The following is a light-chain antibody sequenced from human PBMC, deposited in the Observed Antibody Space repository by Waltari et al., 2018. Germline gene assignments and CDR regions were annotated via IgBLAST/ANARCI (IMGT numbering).Light chain of an antibody. J-gene: IGLJ2*01. V-gene: IGLV2-23*03. CDR2: EGN. Sequence: QSALTQPASVSGSPGQSITNSCTGFNSNVGSYNLVSWYQKHPGKAPKLLIYEGNRRPSGVSNRFSGSKSDNTASLTLSGLQAEDEADYYCCSNVGSSVFFGGGTKLTVL. CDR1: NSNVGSYNL. CDR3: CSNVGSSVF.